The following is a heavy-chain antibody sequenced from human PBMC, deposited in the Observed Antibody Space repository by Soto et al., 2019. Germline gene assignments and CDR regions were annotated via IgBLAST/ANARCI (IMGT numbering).Heavy chain of an antibody. V-gene: IGHV3-15*01. D-gene: IGHD6-13*01. CDR2: IKSKTDGGTT. CDR3: TTVVPGIAAAGYFDY. CDR1: GFTFSNAW. Sequence: GGSLRLSCAASGFTFSNAWMSWVRQAPGKGLEWVGRIKSKTDGGTTDYAAPVKGRFTISRDDSKNTLYLQMNSLKTEDTAVYYCTTVVPGIAAAGYFDYWGQGTLVTVSS. J-gene: IGHJ4*02.